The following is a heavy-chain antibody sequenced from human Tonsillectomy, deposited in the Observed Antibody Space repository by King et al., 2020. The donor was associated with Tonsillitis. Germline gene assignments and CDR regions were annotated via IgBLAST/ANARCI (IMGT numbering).Heavy chain of an antibody. V-gene: IGHV3-15*01. J-gene: IGHJ4*02. D-gene: IGHD3-10*01. Sequence: VQLVESGGGLVKPGGSLRLSCAASGFTFSNAWMSWVRQAPGKGLEWVGSIKRKTDGGTKDHAAPVKGRFTISRDDSKNTLYLQMNSLKTEDTAVYYCATVGYYGSGSLDDWGQGTLVTVSS. CDR3: ATVGYYGSGSLDD. CDR2: IKRKTDGGTK. CDR1: GFTFSNAW.